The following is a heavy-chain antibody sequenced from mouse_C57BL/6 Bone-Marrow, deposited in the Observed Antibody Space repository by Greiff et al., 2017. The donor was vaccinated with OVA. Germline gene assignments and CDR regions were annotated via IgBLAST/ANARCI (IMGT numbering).Heavy chain of an antibody. D-gene: IGHD2-10*01. J-gene: IGHJ2*01. CDR2: ISSGSSTI. Sequence: EVQVVESGGGLVKPGGSLKLSCAASGFTFSDSGMHWVRQAPEKGLEWVAYISSGSSTIYYADTVQGRFPLSRANAKHTLFLQMTSLRSEDTAMYYCARNPTVSYFDYWGQGTTLTVSS. CDR1: GFTFSDSG. CDR3: ARNPTVSYFDY. V-gene: IGHV5-17*01.